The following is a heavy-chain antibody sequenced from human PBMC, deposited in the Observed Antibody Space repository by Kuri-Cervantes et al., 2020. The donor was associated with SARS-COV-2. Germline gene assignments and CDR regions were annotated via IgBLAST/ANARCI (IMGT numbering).Heavy chain of an antibody. J-gene: IGHJ3*02. CDR3: AGDPQRRMVRGVIVPAFDI. CDR2: ISAYNGNT. CDR1: GYTFTSYG. D-gene: IGHD3-10*01. V-gene: IGHV1-18*01. Sequence: ASVKVSCKASGYTFTSYGISWVRQAPGQGLEWMGWISAYNGNTNYAQKLQGRVTMTTDTSTSTAYMELRSLRSDDTAAYYCAGDPQRRMVRGVIVPAFDIWGQGTMVTVSS.